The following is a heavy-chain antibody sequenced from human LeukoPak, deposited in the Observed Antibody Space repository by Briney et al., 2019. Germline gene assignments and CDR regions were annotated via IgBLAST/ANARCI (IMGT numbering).Heavy chain of an antibody. Sequence: ASVKVSCKASGYTFTSHYMHWVRQAPGQGLEWMGIINPSGGSTSYAQKFQGRVTMTRDMSTSTVYMELSSLRSEDTAVYYCAKSIAARLRGGYYMDVWGKGTTVTVSS. D-gene: IGHD6-6*01. V-gene: IGHV1-46*01. CDR3: AKSIAARLRGGYYMDV. CDR2: INPSGGST. J-gene: IGHJ6*03. CDR1: GYTFTSHY.